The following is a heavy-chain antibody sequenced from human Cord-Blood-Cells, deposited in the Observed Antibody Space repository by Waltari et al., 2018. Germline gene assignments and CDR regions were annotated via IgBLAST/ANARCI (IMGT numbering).Heavy chain of an antibody. D-gene: IGHD2-8*01. J-gene: IGHJ6*03. CDR3: ARDSLDCTNGVCYYYYYYMDV. V-gene: IGHV4-4*07. Sequence: QVQLQESGPGLVKLSETLSLTCTVPGGSIRSYYWSWIRQPPGTGLEWIGRIYTSGSTNYNPSLKSRVTMSVDTSKNQFSLKLSSVTAADTAVYYCARDSLDCTNGVCYYYYYYMDVWGKGTTVTVSS. CDR1: GGSIRSYY. CDR2: IYTSGST.